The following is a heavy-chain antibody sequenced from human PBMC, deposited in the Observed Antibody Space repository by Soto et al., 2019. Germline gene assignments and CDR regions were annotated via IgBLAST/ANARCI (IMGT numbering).Heavy chain of an antibody. CDR2: ISGGAHGT. CDR1: GGPLSKCA. V-gene: IGHV3-23*01. J-gene: IGHJ1*01. D-gene: IGHD3-22*01. CDR3: ARAYSASSGYRTRHQIVH. Sequence: PGGARRVWLGGAGGPLSKCAMSGGRQAPGKGLEWVSGISGGAHGTNYADSVKGRFNISRDNSKNTLYLQMTSLRAEDTAVYYCARAYSASSGYRTRHQIVHWG.